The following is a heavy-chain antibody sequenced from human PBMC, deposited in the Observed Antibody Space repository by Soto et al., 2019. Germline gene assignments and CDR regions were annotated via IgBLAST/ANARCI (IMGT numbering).Heavy chain of an antibody. D-gene: IGHD3-16*01. CDR3: ARWGTTGGLDV. CDR2: TSYDGSNK. J-gene: IGHJ1*01. CDR1: GFTFRSYV. Sequence: QVQLVESGGGVVQPGTSLRLSCVGSGFTFRSYVTHWVRQAPGKGLEWVALTSYDGSNKDYGDSVKCRFTISRDNSRNTVALQMDSLRREDTALYYCARWGTTGGLDVWGQGTLVSVSS. V-gene: IGHV3-33*05.